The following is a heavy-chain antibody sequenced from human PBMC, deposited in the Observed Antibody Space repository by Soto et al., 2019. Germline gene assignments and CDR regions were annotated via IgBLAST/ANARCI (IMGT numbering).Heavy chain of an antibody. D-gene: IGHD6-13*01. J-gene: IGHJ6*02. Sequence: GESLKISCKGSGYSFTSYWIGWVRQMPGKGLEWMGIIYPGDSDTRYSPSFQGQVTISADKSISTAYLQWSSLKASDTAMYYCARTVAAGKYYNGMDVWGQGTTVTVSS. CDR2: IYPGDSDT. V-gene: IGHV5-51*01. CDR1: GYSFTSYW. CDR3: ARTVAAGKYYNGMDV.